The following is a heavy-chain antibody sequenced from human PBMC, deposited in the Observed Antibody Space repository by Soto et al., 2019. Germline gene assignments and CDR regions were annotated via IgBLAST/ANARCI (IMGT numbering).Heavy chain of an antibody. D-gene: IGHD3-22*01. CDR1: GDTFTGYY. CDR2: IXLNXXGX. J-gene: IGHJ4*02. V-gene: IGHV1-2*02. CDR3: ATNYYDSSGYYYVDY. Sequence: ASVKVSCKASGDTFTGYYMHWVRQAPGQGIEWVGWIXLNXXGXVXXXKXXGRVTMSRDTSISTAYMELSRLRSDDTAVYYCATNYYDSSGYYYVDYWGQGTLVTVSS.